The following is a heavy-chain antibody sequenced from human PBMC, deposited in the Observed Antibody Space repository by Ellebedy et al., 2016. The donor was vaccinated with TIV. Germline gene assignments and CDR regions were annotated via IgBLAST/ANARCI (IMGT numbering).Heavy chain of an antibody. CDR1: GFTVRSKY. J-gene: IGHJ3*02. CDR2: MNQVGSDK. D-gene: IGHD4-17*01. Sequence: GESLKISCAVSGFTVRSKYMNWVRQAPGKGLEWVANMNQVGSDKYYVDSVKGRFTISRDNAKNSLYLQMNSLRAEDTSLYYCATDGSYGDYRSPAHAFVIWGQGTMVTVSS. CDR3: ATDGSYGDYRSPAHAFVI. V-gene: IGHV3-7*01.